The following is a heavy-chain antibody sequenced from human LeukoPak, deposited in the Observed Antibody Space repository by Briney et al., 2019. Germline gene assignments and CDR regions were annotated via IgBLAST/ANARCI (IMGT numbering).Heavy chain of an antibody. CDR1: GGSISSYY. J-gene: IGHJ4*02. Sequence: KTSETLSLTCTVSGGSISSYYWSWIRQPPGKGLEWIGYIYYSGSTNYNPSLKSRVTISVDTSKNQFSLKLSSVTAADTAVYYCARGEDSSSWYDYWGQGTLVTVPS. CDR3: ARGEDSSSWYDY. CDR2: IYYSGST. V-gene: IGHV4-59*01. D-gene: IGHD6-13*01.